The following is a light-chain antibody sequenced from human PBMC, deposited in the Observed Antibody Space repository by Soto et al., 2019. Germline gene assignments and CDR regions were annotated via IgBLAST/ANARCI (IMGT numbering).Light chain of an antibody. Sequence: QSALTQPPSVSGSPGQSVTISFTGTSSDIGSYNRVSWYQQPPGAAPKLMICEVNNRPSGVPERFSGSKSGNTASLTIFGLQAEDEADYYCSSFTTSDTYVFGTGTKVPVL. CDR2: EVN. V-gene: IGLV2-18*02. CDR3: SSFTTSDTYV. CDR1: SSDIGSYNR. J-gene: IGLJ1*01.